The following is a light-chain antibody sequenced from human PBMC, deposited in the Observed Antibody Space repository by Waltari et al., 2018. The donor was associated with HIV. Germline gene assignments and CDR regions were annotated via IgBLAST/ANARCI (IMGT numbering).Light chain of an antibody. CDR3: ASYRYSTKSYV. J-gene: IGLJ1*01. Sequence: QSALTQPASVSGSPGQSITISCIETSNDVGGYNHVSWYQRHPGKAPKLLIYDVTNRPSGVSNRFSGSKSGNTASLAISGLQAEDEADYYCASYRYSTKSYVFGTGTTVTVL. V-gene: IGLV2-14*03. CDR1: SNDVGGYNH. CDR2: DVT.